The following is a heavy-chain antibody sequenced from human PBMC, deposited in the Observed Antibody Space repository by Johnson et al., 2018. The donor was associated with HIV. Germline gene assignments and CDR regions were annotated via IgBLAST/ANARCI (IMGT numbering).Heavy chain of an antibody. Sequence: MQLVESGGGLVKPGGSLRLSCAASGFTFRNAWMSWVRQAPGKGVEWVGHIKSKTDGGTTDYAAPVKGRFTISRDDSKNTLYLQMNSLKTEDTAVYYCTGSSSDAVDIWGQGTMVTVSS. CDR1: GFTFRNAW. V-gene: IGHV3-15*01. J-gene: IGHJ3*02. CDR2: IKSKTDGGTT. D-gene: IGHD6-13*01. CDR3: TGSSSDAVDI.